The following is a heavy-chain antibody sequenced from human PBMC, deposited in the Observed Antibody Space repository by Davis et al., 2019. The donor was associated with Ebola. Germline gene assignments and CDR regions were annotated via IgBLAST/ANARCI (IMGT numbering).Heavy chain of an antibody. CDR3: VRDPALVVTGGGWFFGL. D-gene: IGHD2-21*02. V-gene: IGHV3-23*01. CDR2: IIGSGSRT. CDR1: GFTFSSYA. J-gene: IGHJ2*01. Sequence: GESLKISCAASGFTFSSYAMSWVRQAPGKGPEWVSAIIGSGSRTYYADSVKGRFTTSRDNSKNTVYLQMNSLRAEDKAVYYCVRDPALVVTGGGWFFGLWGRGTLVTVSS.